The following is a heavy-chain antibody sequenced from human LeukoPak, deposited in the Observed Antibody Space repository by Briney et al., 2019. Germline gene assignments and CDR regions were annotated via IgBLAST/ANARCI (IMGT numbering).Heavy chain of an antibody. V-gene: IGHV3-48*04. J-gene: IGHJ4*02. CDR2: ISSSSSTI. Sequence: PGGSLRLSCAASGFTFSSYSMNWVRQAPGKGLEWVSYISSSSSTIYYADSVKGRFTISRDNAKNSLYLQMNSLRAEDTAVYYCARDMYSSGWYGDYWGQGTLVTVSS. CDR1: GFTFSSYS. D-gene: IGHD6-19*01. CDR3: ARDMYSSGWYGDY.